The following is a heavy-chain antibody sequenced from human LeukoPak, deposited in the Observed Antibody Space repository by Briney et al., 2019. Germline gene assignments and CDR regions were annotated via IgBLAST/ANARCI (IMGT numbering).Heavy chain of an antibody. Sequence: GGSLRLSCAASGFTFINYGMTWVRQAPGKGLEWVSSISSSSSYIYYADSVKGRLTISRDNAKNSLYLYMNSLRAEDTAVYCCARDGRGAVASDYWGQGTLLTVSS. D-gene: IGHD6-19*01. V-gene: IGHV3-21*01. CDR2: ISSSSSYI. CDR1: GFTFINYG. J-gene: IGHJ4*02. CDR3: ARDGRGAVASDY.